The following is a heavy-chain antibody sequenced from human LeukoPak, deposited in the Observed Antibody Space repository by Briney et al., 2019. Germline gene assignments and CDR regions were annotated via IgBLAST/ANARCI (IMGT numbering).Heavy chain of an antibody. J-gene: IGHJ6*03. D-gene: IGHD3-10*01. CDR1: GASINSGSYY. CDR2: FYSSGST. Sequence: SETLSLTCTVSGASINSGSYYWSWIRQPAGKGLEFIGHFYSSGSTNYNPSLKSRVTMSVDTSKNQFSLKPSSVTAADTAVYYCAREGSDYYGSGSYYRSYYYYMDVWGKGTTVTISS. V-gene: IGHV4-61*09. CDR3: AREGSDYYGSGSYYRSYYYYMDV.